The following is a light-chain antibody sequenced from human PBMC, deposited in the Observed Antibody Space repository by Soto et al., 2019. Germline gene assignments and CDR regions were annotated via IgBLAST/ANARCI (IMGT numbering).Light chain of an antibody. Sequence: SYELTQPPSVSVAPGQTASITCGGNNIGSKSVHWYHQKSGQAPVVVVYDDDVRPSGIPERFSGSNSGNTATLTISGVEVGDEADYYCQVWDSSSDLVVFGGGTQLTVL. CDR2: DDD. CDR3: QVWDSSSDLVV. J-gene: IGLJ2*01. V-gene: IGLV3-21*02. CDR1: NIGSKS.